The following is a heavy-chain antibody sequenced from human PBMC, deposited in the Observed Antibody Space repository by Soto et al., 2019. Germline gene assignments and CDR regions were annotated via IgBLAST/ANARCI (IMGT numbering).Heavy chain of an antibody. Sequence: QIELQESGPGLVKPSQTLSLTCFVSGYFIGAGGYYWSWNRHHPGKGLEWIGSFYSSGSIIYNPSLRSRVSITGDMSTNQFSMSLTSVTAADTARYYCARMYSSGSGWFHPWGQGTLVTVSS. V-gene: IGHV4-31*03. CDR3: ARMYSSGSGWFHP. D-gene: IGHD6-19*01. CDR2: FYSSGSI. J-gene: IGHJ5*02. CDR1: GYFIGAGGYY.